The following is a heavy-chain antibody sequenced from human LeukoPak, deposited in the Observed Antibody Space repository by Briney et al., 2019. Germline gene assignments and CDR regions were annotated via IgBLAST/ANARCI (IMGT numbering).Heavy chain of an antibody. J-gene: IGHJ4*02. CDR3: ARVGGWEPKLHGVTFDY. CDR1: GGSISSYY. V-gene: IGHV4-59*01. Sequence: PSETLSLTCTVSGGSISSYYRSWVRQPPGKGLEWIGYIYYTGSTNYNPSLKSRVTMSADTSKNQSSLKLSSVTAADTAVYFCARVGGWEPKLHGVTFDYLGQGTLVTVSS. CDR2: IYYTGST. D-gene: IGHD1-26*01.